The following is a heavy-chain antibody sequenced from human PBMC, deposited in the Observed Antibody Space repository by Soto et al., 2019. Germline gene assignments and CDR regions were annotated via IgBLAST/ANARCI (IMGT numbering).Heavy chain of an antibody. CDR2: INHSGST. V-gene: IGHV4-34*01. J-gene: IGHJ3*02. D-gene: IGHD6-13*01. CDR3: ARGEQQLVLGGAFDI. Sequence: QVQLQQWGAGLLKPSETLSLTCAVYGGSFSGYYWSWIRQPPGKGLEWIGEINHSGSTNYNSSLKSRVTISVDTSKNQFSLKLSSVTAADTAVYYCARGEQQLVLGGAFDIWGQGTMVTVSS. CDR1: GGSFSGYY.